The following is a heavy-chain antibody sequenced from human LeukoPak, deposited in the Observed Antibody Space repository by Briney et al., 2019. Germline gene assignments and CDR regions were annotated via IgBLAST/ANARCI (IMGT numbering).Heavy chain of an antibody. J-gene: IGHJ4*02. CDR3: ARGGSGWYFY. V-gene: IGHV4-38-2*01. CDR2: IYHSGST. Sequence: SETLSLTCAVSGYSMSSGYYWGWIRQPPGKGLEWIGSIYHSGSTYYNPSLKSRVTISVDTSKNQFSLKLSSVTAADTAVYYCARGGSGWYFYWGQGTLVTVSS. D-gene: IGHD6-19*01. CDR1: GYSMSSGYY.